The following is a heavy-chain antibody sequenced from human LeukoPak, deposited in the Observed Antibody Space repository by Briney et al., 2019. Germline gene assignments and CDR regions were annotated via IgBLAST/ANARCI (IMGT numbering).Heavy chain of an antibody. D-gene: IGHD6-19*01. CDR1: GFTFSSYE. V-gene: IGHV3-48*03. J-gene: IGHJ4*02. CDR2: ISSSGSTI. Sequence: GGSLRLSCAASGFTFSSYEMNWVRQAPGKGLEWVSYISSSGSTIYYADSVKGRFTISRDNAENSLYLQMNSLRAEDTAVYYCASTGYSSGWYPGAFDYWGQGTLVTVSS. CDR3: ASTGYSSGWYPGAFDY.